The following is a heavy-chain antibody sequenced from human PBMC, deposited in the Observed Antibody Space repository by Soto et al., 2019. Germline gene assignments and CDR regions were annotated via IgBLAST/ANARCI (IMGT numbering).Heavy chain of an antibody. CDR3: AKAESAGHPVLPDY. V-gene: IGHV4-31*03. CDR2: IYHRGST. J-gene: IGHJ4*02. CDR1: GGSISSGDYY. Sequence: QVQLQESGPGLVKPSPTPSLTCTVSGGSISSGDYYWNWIRQHPGKGLEWIGYIYHRGSTKYNPSLKNRVTISVDTSKNQISLKLSSLSAADTAVYYCAKAESAGHPVLPDYWGQGTLVTVSS. D-gene: IGHD6-13*01.